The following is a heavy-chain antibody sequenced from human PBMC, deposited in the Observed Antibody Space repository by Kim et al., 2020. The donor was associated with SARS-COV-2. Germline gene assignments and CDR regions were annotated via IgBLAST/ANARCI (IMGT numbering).Heavy chain of an antibody. Sequence: SETLSLTCAVYGGSFSGYYWSWIRQPPGKGLEWIGEINHSGSTNYNPSLKSRVTISVDTSKNQFSLKLSSVTAADTAVYYCARAGAIGYCSGGSCYSKPNFDYWGQGTLVTVSS. CDR2: INHSGST. V-gene: IGHV4-34*01. J-gene: IGHJ4*02. CDR1: GGSFSGYY. D-gene: IGHD2-15*01. CDR3: ARAGAIGYCSGGSCYSKPNFDY.